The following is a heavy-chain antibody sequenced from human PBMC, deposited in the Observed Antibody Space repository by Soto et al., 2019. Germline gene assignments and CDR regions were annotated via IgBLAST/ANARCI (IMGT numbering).Heavy chain of an antibody. D-gene: IGHD6-6*01. CDR3: ARDGSSSLMEDV. J-gene: IGHJ6*02. CDR1: GFTVSSFG. V-gene: IGHV3-64*04. Sequence: PGGSLRLSCSGSGFTVSSFGMHWVRQAPGKGLEHVSTLSSNGIGTYYADSVKGRFTFSRDTSKNTLYLQMNSLRAEDTAVYYCARDGSSSLMEDVWGQGTTVTVSS. CDR2: LSSNGIGT.